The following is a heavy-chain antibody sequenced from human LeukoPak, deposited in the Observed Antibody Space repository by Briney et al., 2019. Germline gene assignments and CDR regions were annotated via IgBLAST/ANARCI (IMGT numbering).Heavy chain of an antibody. CDR3: ARTGVVATSYFFDY. CDR2: IYYSGSA. D-gene: IGHD5-12*01. V-gene: IGHV4-59*01. J-gene: IGHJ4*02. CDR1: GGSISSYY. Sequence: SETLSLTCTVSGGSISSYYWSWLRQPAGKGLEWIGFIYYSGSANYNPSLRSRVTMSVDTSKNQFSLKLTSVTAADTAVYYCARTGVVATSYFFDYRGQGSLVTVSS.